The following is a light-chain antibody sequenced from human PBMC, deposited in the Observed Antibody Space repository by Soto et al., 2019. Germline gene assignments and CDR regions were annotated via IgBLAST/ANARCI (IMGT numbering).Light chain of an antibody. Sequence: QSVLTQPPSASGSPGQSVTISCTVTNSDIGGYNFVSWYQQHPGKAPKLMIYEVTKRPSGVPDRFSGSKSGYTASLTVSGLQAEDEADYYCSSYAGSNNLLFGGGTKVTVL. CDR2: EVT. CDR3: SSYAGSNNLL. CDR1: NSDIGGYNF. J-gene: IGLJ3*02. V-gene: IGLV2-8*01.